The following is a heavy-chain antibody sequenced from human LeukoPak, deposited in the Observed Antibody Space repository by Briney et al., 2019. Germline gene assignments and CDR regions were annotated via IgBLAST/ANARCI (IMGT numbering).Heavy chain of an antibody. V-gene: IGHV4-59*01. CDR2: IYYSGST. CDR1: GGSISSYY. J-gene: IGHJ3*02. CDR3: ARVDGGNALAFDI. D-gene: IGHD4-23*01. Sequence: PSETLSLTCTVSGGSISSYYWSWIRQPPGKGLEWIGYIYYSGSTNYNPSLKSRVTISVDTSKNQFSLKLSSVTAADTAVYYCARVDGGNALAFDIWGQGTMVTVSS.